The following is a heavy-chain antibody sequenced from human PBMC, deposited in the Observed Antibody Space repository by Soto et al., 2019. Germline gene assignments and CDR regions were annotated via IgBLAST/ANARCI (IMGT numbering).Heavy chain of an antibody. CDR3: AKDKDRARGGWYEYFQH. D-gene: IGHD6-19*01. Sequence: EVQLLESGGGLVQPGGSLRLSCAASGFTFSSYAMSWVRQAPGKGLEWVSAISGSGGSTYYADSVKGRFTISRDNSKNTLYLQMNSLRAEDTAVYYSAKDKDRARGGWYEYFQHWGQGTLVTVSS. CDR2: ISGSGGST. J-gene: IGHJ1*01. V-gene: IGHV3-23*01. CDR1: GFTFSSYA.